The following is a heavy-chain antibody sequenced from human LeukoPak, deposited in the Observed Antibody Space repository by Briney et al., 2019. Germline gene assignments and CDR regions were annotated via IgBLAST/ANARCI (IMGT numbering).Heavy chain of an antibody. CDR3: ATDYLLIGTPTHFDY. Sequence: ASVKVSRKVSGYTLAELSMHWVRQAPGKGLEWMGGFDPEDGETIYAQKFQGRVTMTEDTSTDTAYMELSSLRSEDTAVYYCATDYLLIGTPTHFDYWGQGTLVTVSS. CDR2: FDPEDGET. D-gene: IGHD1-20*01. CDR1: GYTLAELS. J-gene: IGHJ4*02. V-gene: IGHV1-24*01.